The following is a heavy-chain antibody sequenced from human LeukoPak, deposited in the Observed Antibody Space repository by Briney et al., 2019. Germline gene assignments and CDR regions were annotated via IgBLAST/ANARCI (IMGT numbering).Heavy chain of an antibody. V-gene: IGHV1-8*03. D-gene: IGHD3-22*01. CDR3: AKDFDSSRRNYYYYFDY. J-gene: IGHJ4*02. CDR2: MNPNSGNT. Sequence: ASVKVSCKASGYAFTSYDINWVRQATGQGLEWMGWMNPNSGNTGYAQKFQGRVTITRNTSISTAYMELSSLRSEDTAVYYCAKDFDSSRRNYYYYFDYWGQGTLVTVSS. CDR1: GYAFTSYD.